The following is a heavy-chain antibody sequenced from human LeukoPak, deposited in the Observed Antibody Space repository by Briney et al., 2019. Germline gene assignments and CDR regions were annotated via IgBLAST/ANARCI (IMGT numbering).Heavy chain of an antibody. V-gene: IGHV1-3*03. CDR3: ARWGIAATSPQGLDY. CDR1: GYTFTSYA. Sequence: ASVKVSCKASGYTFTSYAMHWVRQAPGQRLEWMGWINAGNGNTKYSQEFQGRVTMTRDTSTSTVYMELSSLRSEDTAVYYCARWGIAATSPQGLDYWGQGTLVTVSS. CDR2: INAGNGNT. J-gene: IGHJ4*02. D-gene: IGHD6-13*01.